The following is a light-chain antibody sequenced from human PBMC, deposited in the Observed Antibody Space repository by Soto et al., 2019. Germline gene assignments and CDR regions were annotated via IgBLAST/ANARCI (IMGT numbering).Light chain of an antibody. Sequence: DIQMTQSPSSLSASVGDRVTITCRASQSISSNLNWYQQKPGKAPKVLIYAASSLQSGVPSRFSGSGSGTEFTLTISSLQPDDFATYYCQQYNSYSRTFGQGTKVEIK. CDR2: AAS. CDR1: QSISSN. J-gene: IGKJ1*01. V-gene: IGKV1-39*01. CDR3: QQYNSYSRT.